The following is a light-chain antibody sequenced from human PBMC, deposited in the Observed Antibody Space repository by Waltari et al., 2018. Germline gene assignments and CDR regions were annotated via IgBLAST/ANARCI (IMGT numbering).Light chain of an antibody. J-gene: IGKJ2*01. CDR3: QQYYSTPYT. CDR1: QSILYRSNNQNY. V-gene: IGKV4-1*01. CDR2: WAS. Sequence: DFVMTQSPHSLAVSLGERATIHCNSSQSILYRSNNQNYLAWYQQKPGQPPKLLIYWASTRESGVPGRFSGSGSGTDFTLTISSLQAEDVAVYYCQQYYSTPYTFGQGTKLEIK.